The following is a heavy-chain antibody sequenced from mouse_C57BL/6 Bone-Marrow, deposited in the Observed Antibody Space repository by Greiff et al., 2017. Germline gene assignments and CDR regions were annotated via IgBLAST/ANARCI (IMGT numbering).Heavy chain of an antibody. V-gene: IGHV5-6*01. D-gene: IGHD2-4*01. CDR3: ARRGLRVSAWFAY. CDR1: GFTFSSYG. Sequence: EVHLVESGGDLVKPGGSLKLSCAASGFTFSSYGMSWVRQTPDKRLGWVATISSGGSYTYYPDSVKGRFTISRDNAKNTLYLQMSSLKSEDTAKYYCARRGLRVSAWFAYWGQGTLVTVSA. CDR2: ISSGGSYT. J-gene: IGHJ3*01.